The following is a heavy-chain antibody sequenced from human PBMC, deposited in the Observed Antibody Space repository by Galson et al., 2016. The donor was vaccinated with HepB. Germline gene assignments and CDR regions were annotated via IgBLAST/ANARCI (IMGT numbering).Heavy chain of an antibody. CDR2: INYSGRT. V-gene: IGHV4-31*03. J-gene: IGHJ3*01. Sequence: TLSLTCTVSGDSVRSTSYFWIWIRQQPGKGLEWIGYINYSGRTSYNPSLQSRASMSVDTSENQFSLKLRSVTAADKAIYFCAGDQTAYGYSTHHNALDVWGQGTMVTVSS. D-gene: IGHD3-3*01. CDR3: AGDQTAYGYSTHHNALDV. CDR1: GDSVRSTSYF.